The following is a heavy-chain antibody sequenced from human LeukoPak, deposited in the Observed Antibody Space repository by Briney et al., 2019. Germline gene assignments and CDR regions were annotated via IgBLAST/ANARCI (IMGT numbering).Heavy chain of an antibody. CDR3: ARDRKYCGGDCYSDQYNWFDP. Sequence: PGGSLRLSCAASGFTFSSYSMKWGRRASGKGLEWVSSISSSSSYIYYADSVKGRFTISRANAKNSLYLQMNSLRAEDTAVYYCARDRKYCGGDCYSDQYNWFDPWGQGTLVTVSS. J-gene: IGHJ5*02. D-gene: IGHD2-21*01. CDR1: GFTFSSYS. CDR2: ISSSSSYI. V-gene: IGHV3-21*01.